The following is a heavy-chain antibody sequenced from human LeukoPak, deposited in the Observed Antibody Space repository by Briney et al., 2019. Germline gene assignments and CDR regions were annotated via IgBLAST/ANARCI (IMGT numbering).Heavy chain of an antibody. Sequence: GGSLRLSCAASGFTVSSNYMSWVRQAPGEGLEWVSVIYSGGNTYYADSVKGRFTISRHTSRNTLYLQMNSLRIEDTAVYYCARHSTGTTADAFDIWGQGTMVTVSS. V-gene: IGHV3-53*04. CDR1: GFTVSSNY. CDR2: IYSGGNT. D-gene: IGHD1-1*01. J-gene: IGHJ3*02. CDR3: ARHSTGTTADAFDI.